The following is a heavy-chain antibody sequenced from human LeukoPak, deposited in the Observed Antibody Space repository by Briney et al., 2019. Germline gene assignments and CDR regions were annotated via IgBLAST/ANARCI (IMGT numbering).Heavy chain of an antibody. CDR2: IHSSGAT. CDR3: AKGLAGTRYYYYGMGV. CDR1: GFTGSNNY. J-gene: IGHJ6*02. D-gene: IGHD1-7*01. Sequence: GGSLRLSCAASGFTGSNNYVSWVRQAPGMGLEWVSAIHSSGATYYADSVKGRFTISRDNSKNTLYLQMNSLRAEDTAVYYCAKGLAGTRYYYYGMGVWGQGTTVTVSS. V-gene: IGHV3-53*01.